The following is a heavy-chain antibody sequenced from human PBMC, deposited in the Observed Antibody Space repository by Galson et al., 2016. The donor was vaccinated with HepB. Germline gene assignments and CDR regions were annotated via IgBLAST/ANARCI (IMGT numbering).Heavy chain of an antibody. CDR1: GDSVSSYSAA. J-gene: IGHJ4*02. D-gene: IGHD6-19*01. CDR3: AREPGRGSGMAGRLGY. Sequence: CAISGDSVSSYSAAWNWIRQSPSRGLEWLGRTYYRSKWYNDYAVSVKSRITINADTSKNQFSLQLKSVNPEDTAGYYGAREPGRGSGMAGRLGYWGQGTLVTVSS. V-gene: IGHV6-1*01. CDR2: TYYRSKWYN.